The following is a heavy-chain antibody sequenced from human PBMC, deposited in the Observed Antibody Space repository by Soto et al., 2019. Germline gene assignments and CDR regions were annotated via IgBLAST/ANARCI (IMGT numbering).Heavy chain of an antibody. CDR1: GFTFSNYA. Sequence: VQLLESGGGLVQPGGSLRLSCAASGFTFSNYAMSWVRQAPGKAQERVSSINIVGGNTNYADSVRGRFTMSRDDSKNTVFLQMNSLRAEDTAIYYFTKNSYFDSWGQGTLITVSS. CDR2: INIVGGNT. CDR3: TKNSYFDS. J-gene: IGHJ4*02. V-gene: IGHV3-23*01.